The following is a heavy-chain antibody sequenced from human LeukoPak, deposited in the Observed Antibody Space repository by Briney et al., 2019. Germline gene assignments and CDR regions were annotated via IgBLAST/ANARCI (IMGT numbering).Heavy chain of an antibody. CDR3: ARSLSSGWPGFGY. CDR1: GYSFTNYW. CDR2: IDPSDSYT. D-gene: IGHD6-19*01. Sequence: PGESLKISSKGSGYSFTNYWINWVRQVPGKGLEWMGKIDPSDSYTNYSPSFQGHVTISADKSISTAYLQWSSLKASDTAMYYCARSLSSGWPGFGYWGQGALVTVSS. J-gene: IGHJ4*02. V-gene: IGHV5-10-1*01.